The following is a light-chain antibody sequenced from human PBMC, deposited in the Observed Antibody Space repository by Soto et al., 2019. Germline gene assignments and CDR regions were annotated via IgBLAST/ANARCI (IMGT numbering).Light chain of an antibody. V-gene: IGKV3-20*01. J-gene: IGKJ1*01. CDR2: GAS. CDR1: QSVSSY. CDR3: QQYGSSGT. Sequence: EILSTQSPATLPCSHGERSTLSCSASQSVSSYLAWYQQKPGQAPRLLIYGASNRATGIPDRFSGSGSGTDFTLTISGLEPEDFAVYYCQQYGSSGTFGQGTKVDIK.